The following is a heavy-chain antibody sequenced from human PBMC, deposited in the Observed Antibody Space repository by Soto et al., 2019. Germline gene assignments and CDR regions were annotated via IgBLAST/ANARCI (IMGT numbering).Heavy chain of an antibody. J-gene: IGHJ4*02. Sequence: NPSETLSLTCTVSGGSISSYYWSWIRQPPGKGLEWIGYIYYSGSTNYNPSLKSRVTISVDTSKSQFSLKLSSVTAADTAVYYCARVNYGDFYFDYWGQGTLVTVSS. CDR1: GGSISSYY. V-gene: IGHV4-59*01. D-gene: IGHD4-17*01. CDR3: ARVNYGDFYFDY. CDR2: IYYSGST.